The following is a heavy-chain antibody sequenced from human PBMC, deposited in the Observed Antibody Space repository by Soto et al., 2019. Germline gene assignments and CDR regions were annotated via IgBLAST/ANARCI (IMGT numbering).Heavy chain of an antibody. CDR1: GFTFNNQG. D-gene: IGHD4-17*01. Sequence: EVQLLESGGGLVQPGGSLRLSCAVSGFTFNNQGMSWVRQAPGKGLEWVSSISGSGGSTYYGDSVRGRFTISRDTSKNTLSLQMNSLRAEDTAAYYCAHNTVTSPVGGLEAFDIWGQGTMVTVSS. J-gene: IGHJ3*02. CDR2: ISGSGGST. V-gene: IGHV3-23*01. CDR3: AHNTVTSPVGGLEAFDI.